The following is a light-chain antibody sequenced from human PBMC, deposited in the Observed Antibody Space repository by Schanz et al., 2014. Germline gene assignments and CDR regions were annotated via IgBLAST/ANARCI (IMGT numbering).Light chain of an antibody. Sequence: DIVLTQSPGTLSLSPGQRATLSCRASQSVSSNLAWYQQKPGQAPRLLIYGASSRATGIPDRFSGSGSGTDFTLTISRLEPEDFAVYYCQQYGVSPLTFGGGTKVEIQ. CDR1: QSVSSN. CDR2: GAS. V-gene: IGKV3-20*01. CDR3: QQYGVSPLT. J-gene: IGKJ4*01.